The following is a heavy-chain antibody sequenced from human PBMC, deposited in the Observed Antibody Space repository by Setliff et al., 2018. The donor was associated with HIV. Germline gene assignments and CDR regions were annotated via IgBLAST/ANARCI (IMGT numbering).Heavy chain of an antibody. CDR1: GGTFSTYV. CDR2: VTPILHTT. J-gene: IGHJ6*02. CDR3: ARGIVVVIYYYYGMDV. V-gene: IGHV1-69*13. D-gene: IGHD3-22*01. Sequence: SVKVSCKPSGGTFSTYVFTWVRQAPGQGLEWMGGVTPILHTTNYAQKFQGRVTITADESTSTAYMELSSLRSEDTAVYYCARGIVVVIYYYYGMDVWGQGTTVTVSS.